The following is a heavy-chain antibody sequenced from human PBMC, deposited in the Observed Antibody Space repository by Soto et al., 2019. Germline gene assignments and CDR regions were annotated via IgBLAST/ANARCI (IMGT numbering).Heavy chain of an antibody. Sequence: EVHLVESGGGLVQPGGSLRLSCAASGFTFSRYWMHWVRQLPGKGLVWVSRITPDGGATDCADSGRFTMSRDNDKNILYLQMNSLRADDTAVYFCVRGTSDWAGMDYWGQGTLVTVSS. D-gene: IGHD6-19*01. CDR1: GFTFSRYW. J-gene: IGHJ4*02. CDR2: ITPDGGAT. CDR3: VRGTSDWAGMDY. V-gene: IGHV3-74*01.